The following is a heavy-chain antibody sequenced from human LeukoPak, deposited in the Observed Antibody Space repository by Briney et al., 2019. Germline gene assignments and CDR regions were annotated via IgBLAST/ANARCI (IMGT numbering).Heavy chain of an antibody. D-gene: IGHD3-22*01. J-gene: IGHJ4*02. Sequence: ASVKVSCKASGYTFTGYYMHWVRQAPGQGLEWMGRINPNSGGTNYAQKFQGRVTMTRDMSISTAYMELSRLRSDDTAVYYCARGYYDSSGYYSDYWGQGTLVTVSS. V-gene: IGHV1-2*06. CDR3: ARGYYDSSGYYSDY. CDR2: INPNSGGT. CDR1: GYTFTGYY.